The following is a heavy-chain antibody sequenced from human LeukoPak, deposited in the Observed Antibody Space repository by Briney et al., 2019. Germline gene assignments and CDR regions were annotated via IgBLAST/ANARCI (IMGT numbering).Heavy chain of an antibody. D-gene: IGHD3-16*01. V-gene: IGHV4-59*08. CDR2: IYYSGST. J-gene: IGHJ4*02. CDR3: AGADAGAHVFDY. CDR1: GGSISSYY. Sequence: KPSETLSLTCTVSGGSISSYYWSWIRQPPGKGLEWIGYIYYSGSTNYNPSLKSRVTISVDTSKNQFTLKLSSVTAADTAVYYCAGADAGAHVFDYWGQGTLVTVSS.